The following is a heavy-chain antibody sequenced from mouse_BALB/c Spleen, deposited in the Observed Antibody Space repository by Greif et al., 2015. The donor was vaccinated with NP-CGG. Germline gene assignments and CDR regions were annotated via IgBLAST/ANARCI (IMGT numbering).Heavy chain of an antibody. CDR3: ARDGNYWYFDV. D-gene: IGHD2-1*01. J-gene: IGHJ1*01. V-gene: IGHV5-4*02. Sequence: EVNVVESGGGLVKPGGSLKLSCAASGFTSSDYYMYWVRQTPEKRLEWVATISDGGSYTYYPDSVKGRFTISRDNAKNNLYLQMSSLKSEDTAMYYCARDGNYWYFDVWGAGTTVTVSS. CDR2: ISDGGSYT. CDR1: GFTSSDYY.